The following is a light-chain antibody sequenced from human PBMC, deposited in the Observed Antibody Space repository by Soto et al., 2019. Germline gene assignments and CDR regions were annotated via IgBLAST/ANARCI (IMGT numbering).Light chain of an antibody. Sequence: DIQMTQSPSTLSASIGDRVTITCRASQSINKLLAWHQQKPGKAPKLLIYDASSLQSGVPPRFSGSGSGTEFTLTIRSLQPDDIATYYCQQYSSYSAWTFGEGNKVEIK. CDR1: QSINKL. J-gene: IGKJ1*01. CDR3: QQYSSYSAWT. CDR2: DAS. V-gene: IGKV1-5*01.